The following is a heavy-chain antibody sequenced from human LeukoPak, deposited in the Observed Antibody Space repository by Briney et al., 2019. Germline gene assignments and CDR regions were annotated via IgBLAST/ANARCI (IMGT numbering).Heavy chain of an antibody. CDR2: ISSSSSTI. D-gene: IGHD6-19*01. V-gene: IGHV3-48*04. CDR3: ARDSHGIAVAVPNFDY. Sequence: GGSLRLSCAASGFTFSSYSMNWVRQAPGKGLEWVSYISSSSSTIYYADSVKGRFTISRDNAKSSLYLQMNSLRAEDTAVYYCARDSHGIAVAVPNFDYWGQGTLVTVSS. CDR1: GFTFSSYS. J-gene: IGHJ4*02.